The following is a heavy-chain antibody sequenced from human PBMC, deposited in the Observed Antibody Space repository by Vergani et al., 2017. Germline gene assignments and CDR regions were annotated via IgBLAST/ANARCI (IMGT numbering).Heavy chain of an antibody. D-gene: IGHD6-19*01. CDR1: GFTFSSYG. CDR2: ISYDGSNK. CDR3: ASCPPSSGWYSF. Sequence: QVQLVESGGGVVQPGRSLRLSCAASGFTFSSYGMHWVRQAPGKGLEWVAVISYDGSNKYYADSVKGRFTISRDNSKNTLYLQMNSLRAEDTAVYYCASCPPSSGWYSFWGQGTLVTVSS. V-gene: IGHV3-30*03. J-gene: IGHJ4*02.